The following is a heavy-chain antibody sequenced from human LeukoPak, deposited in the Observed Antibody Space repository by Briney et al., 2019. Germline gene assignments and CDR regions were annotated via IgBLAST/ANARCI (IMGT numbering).Heavy chain of an antibody. D-gene: IGHD3-10*01. CDR2: ISGTGATT. CDR3: AKDRSGDKPYYFDY. J-gene: IGHJ4*02. CDR1: GFTFSSYA. V-gene: IGHV3-23*01. Sequence: GGSLRLSRAASGFTFSSYAMSWVRQAPGKGLEWVSAISGTGATTYYADSVKGRFTISRDNSKNTLYLEMNSLRAEDTAVYYCAKDRSGDKPYYFDYWGQGALVTAPS.